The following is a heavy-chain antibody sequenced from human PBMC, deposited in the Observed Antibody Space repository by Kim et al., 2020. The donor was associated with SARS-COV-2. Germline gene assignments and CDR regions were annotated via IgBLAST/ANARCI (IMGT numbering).Heavy chain of an antibody. CDR2: ISYDGSNK. Sequence: GGSLRLSCAASGFTFSSYAMHWVRQAPGKGLEWVAVISYDGSNKYYADSVKGRFTISRDNFKNTLYLQMNSLRAEDTAVYYCARDSGSYDILTGYLDYWG. CDR3: ARDSGSYDILTGYLDY. J-gene: IGHJ4*01. CDR1: GFTFSSYA. D-gene: IGHD3-9*01. V-gene: IGHV3-30*04.